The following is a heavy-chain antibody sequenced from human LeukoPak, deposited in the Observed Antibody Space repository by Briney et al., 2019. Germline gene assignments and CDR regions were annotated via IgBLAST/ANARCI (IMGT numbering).Heavy chain of an antibody. J-gene: IGHJ4*02. CDR3: AREPRLMTGYHSSGYQRVFDY. CDR2: INSDGSST. D-gene: IGHD3-22*01. V-gene: IGHV3-74*01. CDR1: GFTFSSYW. Sequence: GESLRLSCAATGFTFSSYWMHWVRQAPGKGLVWVSRINSDGSSTSYADSVKGRFTISRDNAKNTLYLQMNSLRAEDTAVYYCAREPRLMTGYHSSGYQRVFDYWGQGTLVTVSS.